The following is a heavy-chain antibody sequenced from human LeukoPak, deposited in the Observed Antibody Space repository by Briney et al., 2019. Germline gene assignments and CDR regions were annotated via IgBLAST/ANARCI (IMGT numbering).Heavy chain of an antibody. CDR3: ARGEWGNWFDP. V-gene: IGHV4-59*11. CDR2: IYYSGST. J-gene: IGHJ5*02. Sequence: SETLSFTCTVSGGSISSHYWSWIRQPPGKGLEWIGYIYYSGSTNYNPSLKSRVTISVDTSKNQFSLKLSSVTAADTAVYYCARGEWGNWFDPWGQGTLVTVSS. D-gene: IGHD1-26*01. CDR1: GGSISSHY.